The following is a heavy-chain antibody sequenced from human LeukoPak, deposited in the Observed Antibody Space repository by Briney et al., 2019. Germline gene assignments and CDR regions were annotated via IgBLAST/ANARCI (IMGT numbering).Heavy chain of an antibody. V-gene: IGHV4-39*01. J-gene: IGHJ4*02. CDR1: GGSISSFY. Sequence: PSETLSLTCTVSGGSISSFYWGWIRQPPGKGLEWIGSIYYSGSTYYNPSLKSRVTISVDTSKNQFSLKLSSVTAADTAVYYCARKRLGGYYLAYWGQGTLVTVSS. D-gene: IGHD3-22*01. CDR2: IYYSGST. CDR3: ARKRLGGYYLAY.